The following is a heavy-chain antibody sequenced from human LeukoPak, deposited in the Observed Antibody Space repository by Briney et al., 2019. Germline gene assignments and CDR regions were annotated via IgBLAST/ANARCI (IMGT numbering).Heavy chain of an antibody. D-gene: IGHD3-16*02. CDR3: ARDPPERGRLSDY. CDR2: IYTSGST. J-gene: IGHJ4*02. CDR1: GGSISSYY. Sequence: SETLSLTCTVSGGSISSYYWGWIRQPAGKGLEWIGHIYTSGSTNYNPSLKSRVTMSVDASKNQFSLKLTSVTAADTAVYYCARDPPERGRLSDYWGQGTLVTVSS. V-gene: IGHV4-4*07.